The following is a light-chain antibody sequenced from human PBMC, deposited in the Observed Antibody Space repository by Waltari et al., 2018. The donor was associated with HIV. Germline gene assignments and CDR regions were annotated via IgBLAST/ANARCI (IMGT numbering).Light chain of an antibody. CDR2: EVS. J-gene: IGLJ3*02. Sequence: QSALTQPASVSGSPGQSITISCPGTTSDVGGYNYVSWYQQPPRKAPKLMIYEVSNRPSGVSNRFSGSKSGNTASLTISGLQAEDEADYYCSSYTSSSTWVFGGGTKLTVL. V-gene: IGLV2-14*01. CDR1: TSDVGGYNY. CDR3: SSYTSSSTWV.